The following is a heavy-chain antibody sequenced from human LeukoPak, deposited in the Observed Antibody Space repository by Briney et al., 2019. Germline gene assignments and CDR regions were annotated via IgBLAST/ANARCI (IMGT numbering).Heavy chain of an antibody. D-gene: IGHD6-6*01. CDR3: ARDRGYSSSSQEYYYYGTDV. CDR1: GGSISSYY. Sequence: PSETLSLTCTVSGGSISSYYWSWIRQPPGKGLEWIGYIYYSGSTNYNPSLKSRVTISVDTSKNQFSLKLSSVTAADTAVYYCARDRGYSSSSQEYYYYGTDVWGQGTTVTVSS. V-gene: IGHV4-59*01. CDR2: IYYSGST. J-gene: IGHJ6*02.